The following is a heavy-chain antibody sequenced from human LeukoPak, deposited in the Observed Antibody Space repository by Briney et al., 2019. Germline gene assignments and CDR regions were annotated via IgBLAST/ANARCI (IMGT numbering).Heavy chain of an antibody. V-gene: IGHV2-5*02. CDR2: IYWDDDK. CDR1: GFSLSTTGVG. J-gene: IGHJ4*02. CDR3: AHRRSAYDWNHGDFDY. Sequence: SGPTLVNPTQTLTLTCTFSGFSLSTTGVGVGWIRQPPGKALEWLALIYWDDDKRYSPSLKRRLTIFKDTSCNQVVLVMTDLDPVDTATYYCAHRRSAYDWNHGDFDYWGQGTLVTVSS. D-gene: IGHD1-14*01.